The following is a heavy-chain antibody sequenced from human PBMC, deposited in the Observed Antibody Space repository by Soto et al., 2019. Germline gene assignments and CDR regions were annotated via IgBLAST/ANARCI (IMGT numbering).Heavy chain of an antibody. Sequence: QVQLVQSGAEVKKPGASVKVSCKASGYTFTSYGISWVRQAPGQGLEWMGWISAYNGNTNYAQKLQGRVTMTTDKSTSTAYMELRSLRSDDTAVYYCAREELRDFGVVIRWDYYYYGMDVWGQGTTVTVSS. CDR1: GYTFTSYG. CDR3: AREELRDFGVVIRWDYYYYGMDV. CDR2: ISAYNGNT. V-gene: IGHV1-18*04. D-gene: IGHD3-3*01. J-gene: IGHJ6*02.